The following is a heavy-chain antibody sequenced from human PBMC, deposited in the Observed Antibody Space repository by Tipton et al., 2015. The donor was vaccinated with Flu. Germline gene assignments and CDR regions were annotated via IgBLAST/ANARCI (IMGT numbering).Heavy chain of an antibody. J-gene: IGHJ6*02. V-gene: IGHV3-23*01. CDR1: GFTFSSYA. CDR3: AKGSQVTGSTGFGMDV. CDR2: ISGSGGST. D-gene: IGHD1-20*01. Sequence: SLRLSCAASGFTFSSYAMSWVRQAPGKGLEWVSAISGSGGSTYYADSVKGRFTISRDNSKNTLYLQMNSLRAEDTAVYYCAKGSQVTGSTGFGMDVWGQGTTVTVSS.